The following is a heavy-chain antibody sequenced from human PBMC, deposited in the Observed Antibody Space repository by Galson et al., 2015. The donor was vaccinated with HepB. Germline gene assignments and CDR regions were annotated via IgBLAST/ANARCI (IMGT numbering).Heavy chain of an antibody. Sequence: SVKVSCKASGYTFTGYYMHWVRQAPGQGLEWMGWINPNSGGTNYAQKFQGWVTMTRDTSISTAYMELSRLRSDDTAVYYCARAPNYDILTGYYPYYGMDVWGQGTTVTVSS. CDR2: INPNSGGT. J-gene: IGHJ6*02. D-gene: IGHD3-9*01. CDR1: GYTFTGYY. CDR3: ARAPNYDILTGYYPYYGMDV. V-gene: IGHV1-2*04.